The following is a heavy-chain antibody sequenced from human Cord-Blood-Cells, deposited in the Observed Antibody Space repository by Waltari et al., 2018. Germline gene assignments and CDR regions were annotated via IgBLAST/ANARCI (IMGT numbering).Heavy chain of an antibody. J-gene: IGHJ3*02. D-gene: IGHD1-26*01. V-gene: IGHV3-13*01. Sequence: EVQLVESGGGLVQPGGSLRLSCAASGFTFSSYDMHWVRQATGKGLEWVSAIGNAGDTYYPGSVKGRFTISRENAKNSLYLQMNSLRAGDTAVYYCARYTELRRAFDIWGQGTMVTVSS. CDR1: GFTFSSYD. CDR3: ARYTELRRAFDI. CDR2: IGNAGDT.